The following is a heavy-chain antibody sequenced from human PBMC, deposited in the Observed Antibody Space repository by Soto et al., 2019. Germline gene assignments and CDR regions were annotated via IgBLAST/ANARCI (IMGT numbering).Heavy chain of an antibody. CDR3: AATRYFDGFRIRYNWFDP. CDR1: GFTFTSSA. CDR2: IVVGSGNT. D-gene: IGHD3-9*01. J-gene: IGHJ5*02. Sequence: QMQLVQSGPEVKKPGTSVKVSCKASGFTFTSSAMQWVRQARGQRLEWIGWIVVGSGNTNYAQKFQERVTITRDMSTSTAYMELSSLRSEDTAVYYCAATRYFDGFRIRYNWFDPWGQGTLVTVSS. V-gene: IGHV1-58*02.